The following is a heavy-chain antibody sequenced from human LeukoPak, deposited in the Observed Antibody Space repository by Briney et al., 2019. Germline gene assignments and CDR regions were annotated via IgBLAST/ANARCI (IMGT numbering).Heavy chain of an antibody. D-gene: IGHD6-6*01. CDR2: INWNGGST. CDR3: ARDLGYSSSSEVGY. CDR1: GFTFHDYA. Sequence: GRSLRLSCAAYGFTFHDYAMHWVRQAPGKGLEWVSGINWNGGSTGYADSVKGRFTISRDNAKNSLYLQMNSLRAEDTALYYCARDLGYSSSSEVGYWGQGTLVTVSS. J-gene: IGHJ4*02. V-gene: IGHV3-20*04.